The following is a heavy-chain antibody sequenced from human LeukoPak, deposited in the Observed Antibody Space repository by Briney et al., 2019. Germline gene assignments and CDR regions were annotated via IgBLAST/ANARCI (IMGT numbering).Heavy chain of an antibody. J-gene: IGHJ5*02. V-gene: IGHV4-59*01. CDR2: IYYSGST. CDR1: GGSISSYY. CDR3: ARGIDIAAAGNGPNWFDP. Sequence: SETLSLTCTVSGGSISSYYWSWIRQPPGKGLEWIGYIYYSGSTNYNPSLKSRVTISVDTSKNQFSLKLSSVTAADTAVYYCARGIDIAAAGNGPNWFDPWGQGTLVTVSS. D-gene: IGHD6-13*01.